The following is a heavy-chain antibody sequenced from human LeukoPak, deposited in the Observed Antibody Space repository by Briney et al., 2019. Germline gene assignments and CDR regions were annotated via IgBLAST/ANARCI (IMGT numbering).Heavy chain of an antibody. CDR3: AKLVQFTDHDAFDI. Sequence: GGSLRLSCAASGLTFSHYGMHWVRQAPGKGLEWVAFIRYDGSKKNYADSVKGRFTISRDNSKNTLYLQMNSLRAEDTAVYYCAKLVQFTDHDAFDIWGQGTMVTVSS. J-gene: IGHJ3*02. CDR2: IRYDGSKK. D-gene: IGHD5-24*01. V-gene: IGHV3-30*02. CDR1: GLTFSHYG.